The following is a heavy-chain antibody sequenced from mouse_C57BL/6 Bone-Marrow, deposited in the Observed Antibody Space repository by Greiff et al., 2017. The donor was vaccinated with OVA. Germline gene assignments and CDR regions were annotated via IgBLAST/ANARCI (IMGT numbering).Heavy chain of an antibody. CDR3: TTNPYDYDAWFAY. D-gene: IGHD2-4*01. V-gene: IGHV1-5*01. Sequence: VQLKQSGTVLARPGASVKMSCKTSGYTFTSYWMHWVKQRPGQGLEWIGAIYPGNSDTSYNQKFKGKAKLTAVTSASTAYMELSSLTNEDSAVYYCTTNPYDYDAWFAYWGQGTLVTVSA. CDR1: GYTFTSYW. CDR2: IYPGNSDT. J-gene: IGHJ3*01.